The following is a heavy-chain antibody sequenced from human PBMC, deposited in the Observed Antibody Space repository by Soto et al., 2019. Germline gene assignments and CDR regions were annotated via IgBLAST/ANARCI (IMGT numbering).Heavy chain of an antibody. J-gene: IGHJ3*02. V-gene: IGHV4-31*03. CDR3: ARAESSGWYNDAFDI. CDR1: GGSISSGGYY. Sequence: SETLSLTCTVSGGSISSGGYYWSWIRQHPGKGLEWIGYIYYSGSTYYNPSLKSRVTISVDTSKNQFSLKLSSVTAADTAVYYCARAESSGWYNDAFDIWGQGTMVT. D-gene: IGHD6-19*01. CDR2: IYYSGST.